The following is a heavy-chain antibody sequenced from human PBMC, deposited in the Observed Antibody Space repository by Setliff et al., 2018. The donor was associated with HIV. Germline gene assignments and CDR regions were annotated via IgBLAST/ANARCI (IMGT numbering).Heavy chain of an antibody. V-gene: IGHV3-53*01. J-gene: IGHJ3*02. D-gene: IGHD3-16*01. Sequence: GGSLRLSCAASGFSVSSNAMSWVRQAPGKGLEWVSHIYSGDNTHYADSVTGRFTISRDNAENSLYLQMNSLRAEDTAVYYCARDYVWGRRAFDIWGPGTMVTVSS. CDR3: ARDYVWGRRAFDI. CDR2: IYSGDNT. CDR1: GFSVSSNA.